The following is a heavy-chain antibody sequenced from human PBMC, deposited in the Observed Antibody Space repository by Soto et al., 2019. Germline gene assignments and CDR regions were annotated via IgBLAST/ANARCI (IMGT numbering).Heavy chain of an antibody. CDR3: ARADYYDRSGYLLPCGY. Sequence: QVQLVQSGAEVKKPGASVKVSCKASGYTFTSYDINWVRQATGQGLEWMGWMNPNSGNTGYTQKFQGRVTMTRNTSISTAYMELSSLRSEDTAVYYCARADYYDRSGYLLPCGYWGQGTLVTVSS. D-gene: IGHD3-22*01. J-gene: IGHJ4*02. CDR2: MNPNSGNT. V-gene: IGHV1-8*01. CDR1: GYTFTSYD.